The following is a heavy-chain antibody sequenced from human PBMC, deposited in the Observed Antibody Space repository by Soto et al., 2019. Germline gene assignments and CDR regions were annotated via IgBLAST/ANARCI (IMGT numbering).Heavy chain of an antibody. CDR2: TYYRSKWYN. J-gene: IGHJ6*02. CDR1: GPSVPSNIAA. Sequence: PSQTRSVTCAFSGPSVPSNIAAWNCIRQSPWRGLEWLGRTYYRSKWYNDYAVSVKSRITINPDTSKNQFSLQLNSVTPEDTALYYCAKNDFGNYYYYGMDIWGQGTTFTTSS. D-gene: IGHD1-1*01. CDR3: AKNDFGNYYYYGMDI. V-gene: IGHV6-1*01.